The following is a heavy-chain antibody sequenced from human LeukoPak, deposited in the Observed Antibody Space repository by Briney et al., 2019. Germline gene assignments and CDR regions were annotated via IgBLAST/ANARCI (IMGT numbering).Heavy chain of an antibody. CDR2: ISSNGAST. D-gene: IGHD5-24*01. CDR1: GFTFSSYP. J-gene: IGHJ4*02. Sequence: GGSQRLSCAASGFTFSSYPMHWVRQAPGKGLEYVSAISSNGASTYYAKSVKGRFTISRDNSKNTLYLQMGSLRAEDMAVYYCARGFRDDYNAYFDYWGQGTLVTVSS. V-gene: IGHV3-64*01. CDR3: ARGFRDDYNAYFDY.